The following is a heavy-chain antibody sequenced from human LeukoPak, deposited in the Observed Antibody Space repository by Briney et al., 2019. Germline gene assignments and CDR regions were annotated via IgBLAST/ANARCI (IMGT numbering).Heavy chain of an antibody. CDR3: AKEQHYDSSGYRPRRDYYYGMDV. D-gene: IGHD3-22*01. J-gene: IGHJ6*02. CDR2: ISYDGSNK. Sequence: GRSLRLSCAASGFTFSSYGMHWVRQAPGKGLEWVAVISYDGSNKYYADSVKGRFTISRDNSKNTLYLQMNSLRAEDTAVYYCAKEQHYDSSGYRPRRDYYYGMDVWDQGTTVTVSS. CDR1: GFTFSSYG. V-gene: IGHV3-30*18.